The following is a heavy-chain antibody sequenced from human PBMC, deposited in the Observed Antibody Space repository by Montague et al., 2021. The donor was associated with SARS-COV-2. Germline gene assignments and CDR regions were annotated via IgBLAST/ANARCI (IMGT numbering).Heavy chain of an antibody. J-gene: IGHJ5*02. V-gene: IGHV4-59*01. D-gene: IGHD2-2*01. Sequence: SKTLSLTCTVSGGSISSYYWSWIRQPPGKGLEWIGYIYYSGSTNYNPSLKSRVTISVDTSKNQFSLKLSSVTAADTAVYYCAREKVYCSSTSCYESWFDPWGQGTLVTVSS. CDR2: IYYSGST. CDR3: AREKVYCSSTSCYESWFDP. CDR1: GGSISSYY.